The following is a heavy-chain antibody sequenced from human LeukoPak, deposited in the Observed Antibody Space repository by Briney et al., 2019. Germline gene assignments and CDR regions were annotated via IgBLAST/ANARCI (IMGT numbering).Heavy chain of an antibody. V-gene: IGHV4-59*01. J-gene: IGHJ3*02. CDR3: ARARYVNSFYAFDI. Sequence: SETLSLTCTVYGGSISSYYWSWIRLPPGKGLEWIGYLSKSGNTNYSPSLKSRVTIFGDTSKNQFFLKLSSVTAADTAVYYCARARYVNSFYAFDIWGQGTLVTVSS. D-gene: IGHD3-9*01. CDR2: LSKSGNT. CDR1: GGSISSYY.